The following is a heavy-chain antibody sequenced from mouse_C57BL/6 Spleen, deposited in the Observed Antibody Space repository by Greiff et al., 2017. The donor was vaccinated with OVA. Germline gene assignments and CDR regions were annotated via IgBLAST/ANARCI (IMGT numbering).Heavy chain of an antibody. CDR1: GYTFTDYT. CDR3: GRGYDYDAEFAY. D-gene: IGHD2-4*01. Sequence: QVQLQQSEAELVKPGASVKISCKASGYTFTDYTIHWMKQRPVQGLEWIGYIYPRDGSTNYNEKFKGKATLTADKSSSTAYMQLNSLTSEDSAVYFCGRGYDYDAEFAYWGQGTLVTVSA. CDR2: IYPRDGST. J-gene: IGHJ3*01. V-gene: IGHV1-78*01.